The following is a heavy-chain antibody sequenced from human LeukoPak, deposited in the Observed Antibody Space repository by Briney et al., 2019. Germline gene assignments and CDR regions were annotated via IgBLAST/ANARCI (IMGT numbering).Heavy chain of an antibody. CDR2: IYTGGGT. CDR1: GFTVSSHY. J-gene: IGHJ4*02. CDR3: AKSSGFGGLFDS. D-gene: IGHD3-10*01. V-gene: IGHV3-66*01. Sequence: GGSLRLSCAATGFTVSSHYMAWVRQAPGRGLEWVSVIYTGGGTVYADSVKGRFTISRDISKNTLYLQMNSLRAEDTALYFCAKSSGFGGLFDSWGQGTRVTVSS.